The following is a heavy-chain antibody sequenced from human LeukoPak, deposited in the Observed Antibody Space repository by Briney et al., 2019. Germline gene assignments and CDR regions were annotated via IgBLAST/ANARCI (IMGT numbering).Heavy chain of an antibody. CDR2: IYYSGST. J-gene: IGHJ4*02. CDR1: GGSINTYY. V-gene: IGHV4-59*12. CDR3: ARPRYLRIFDY. Sequence: SETLSLTCTVSGGSINTYYWSWIRQPPGKGLEWIGYIYYSGSTSYNPSLESRVTISVDTSKNQFSLKLNSVTAADTAVYYCARPRYLRIFDYWGQGTLVTVSS. D-gene: IGHD1-1*01.